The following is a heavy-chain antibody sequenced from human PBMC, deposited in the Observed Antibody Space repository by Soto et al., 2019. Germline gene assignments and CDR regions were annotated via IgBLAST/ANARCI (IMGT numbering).Heavy chain of an antibody. CDR3: AKGQVATAYYYDSSGYFDY. CDR2: ISGSGGGT. Sequence: EVQLLESGGGLVQPGGSLRLSCAASGFTFSSYAMSWVRQAPGKGLGGVSAISGSGGGTYYADSVKGRFTISRDNSKNTLYLQMNSLRAEDTAVYYCAKGQVATAYYYDSSGYFDYWGQGTLVTVSS. V-gene: IGHV3-23*01. D-gene: IGHD3-22*01. CDR1: GFTFSSYA. J-gene: IGHJ4*02.